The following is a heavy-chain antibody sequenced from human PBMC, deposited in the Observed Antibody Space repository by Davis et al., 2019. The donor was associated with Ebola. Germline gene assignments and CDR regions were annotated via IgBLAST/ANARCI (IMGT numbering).Heavy chain of an antibody. D-gene: IGHD2-15*01. J-gene: IGHJ4*02. CDR1: GFTFSSYG. V-gene: IGHV3-30*03. CDR3: ARVGGNCYGY. CDR2: ISYDGSNK. Sequence: GESLKISCAASGFTFSSYGMHWVRQAPGKGLEWVAVISYDGSNKYYADSVKGRFTISRDNSKNTLYLQMNSLRAEDTAVYYCARVGGNCYGYWGQGALVSVSS.